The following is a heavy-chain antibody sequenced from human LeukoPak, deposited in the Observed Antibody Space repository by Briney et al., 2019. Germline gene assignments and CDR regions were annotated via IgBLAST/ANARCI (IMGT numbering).Heavy chain of an antibody. CDR2: INTNTGNP. CDR1: GGTFTSYA. D-gene: IGHD2-15*01. V-gene: IGHV7-4-1*02. Sequence: GASVKVSCKASGGTFTSYAMNWVRQAPGQGLEWMGWINTNTGNPTYAQGFTGRFVFSLDTSVSTAYLQISSLKAEDTAVYYCVRPGYCSGNSCLKFEYWGQGTLVTVSS. CDR3: VRPGYCSGNSCLKFEY. J-gene: IGHJ4*02.